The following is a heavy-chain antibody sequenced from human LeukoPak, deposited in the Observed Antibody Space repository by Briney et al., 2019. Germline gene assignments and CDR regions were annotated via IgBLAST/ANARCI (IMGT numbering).Heavy chain of an antibody. Sequence: ASVKVSCKASGYTFSNYGISWVRQAPGQGLEWMGWISAYNGDTNYAQKLQGRVTMTTDTSTSTAYMELRSLRSDDTAVYYCAAPDSSVWTSDFDHWGQGTLVTVSS. CDR3: AAPDSSVWTSDFDH. CDR1: GYTFSNYG. CDR2: ISAYNGDT. V-gene: IGHV1-18*01. J-gene: IGHJ4*02. D-gene: IGHD6-19*01.